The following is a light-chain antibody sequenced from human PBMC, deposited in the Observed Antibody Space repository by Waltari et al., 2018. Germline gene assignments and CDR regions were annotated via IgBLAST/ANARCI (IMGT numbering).Light chain of an antibody. CDR3: QQYNSYPLT. Sequence: DIQMIQSPSTLSASVGDRVTLTCRASQSISSWLAWYQQRPGKAPKLLIYDAYSLKSGVPSRFSGSGSGTEFTLTISSLQPDDFATYYCQQYNSYPLTFGGGTKVEIK. CDR1: QSISSW. CDR2: DAY. V-gene: IGKV1-5*01. J-gene: IGKJ4*01.